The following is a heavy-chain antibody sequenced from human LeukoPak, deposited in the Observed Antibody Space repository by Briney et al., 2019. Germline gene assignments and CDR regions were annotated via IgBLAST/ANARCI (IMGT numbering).Heavy chain of an antibody. CDR3: AKYRGYTKWYFDY. Sequence: GGSLRLSCAASGFTFSSYAMSWVRQAPGKGLEWLSAISGSGDGTYYADSVKGRFTISRDNSKNTLYLQMNSLRAEDTAVYYCAKYRGYTKWYFDYWGQGTLVTVSS. V-gene: IGHV3-23*01. D-gene: IGHD3-22*01. CDR1: GFTFSSYA. J-gene: IGHJ4*02. CDR2: ISGSGDGT.